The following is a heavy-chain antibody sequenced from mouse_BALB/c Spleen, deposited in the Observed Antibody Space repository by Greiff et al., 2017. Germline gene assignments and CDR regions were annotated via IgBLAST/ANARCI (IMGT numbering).Heavy chain of an antibody. CDR3: ARDYYDYDEEGF. Sequence: EVQLQESGAELVKPGASVKLSCTASGFNIKDTYMHWVKQRPEQGLEWIGRIDPANGNTKYDPKFQGKATITADTSSNTAYLQLSSLTSEDTAVYYCARDYYDYDEEGFWGQGTTLTVSS. J-gene: IGHJ2*01. V-gene: IGHV14-3*02. CDR1: GFNIKDTY. D-gene: IGHD2-4*01. CDR2: IDPANGNT.